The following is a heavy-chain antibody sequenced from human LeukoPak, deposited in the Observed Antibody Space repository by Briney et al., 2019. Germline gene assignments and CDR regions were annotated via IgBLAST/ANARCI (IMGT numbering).Heavy chain of an antibody. J-gene: IGHJ4*02. CDR1: GGSFSGYY. CDR3: ARLRRRFGGPSGTTDY. Sequence: NASETLSLTCAVYGGSFSGYYWSWIRQPPGKGLEWIGEINHSGSTNYNPSLKSRVTISVDTSKNQFSLKLSSVTAADTAVYYCARLRRRFGGPSGTTDYWGQGTLVTVSS. D-gene: IGHD1-1*01. V-gene: IGHV4-34*01. CDR2: INHSGST.